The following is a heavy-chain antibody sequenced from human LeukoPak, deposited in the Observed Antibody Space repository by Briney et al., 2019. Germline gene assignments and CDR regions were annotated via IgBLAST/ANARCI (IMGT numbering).Heavy chain of an antibody. J-gene: IGHJ3*02. CDR2: ISSSSSTI. D-gene: IGHD1-26*01. CDR3: ARGGSYYNEAFDI. V-gene: IGHV3-48*01. CDR1: GFTFSSYS. Sequence: GSLRLSCAASGFTFSSYSMNWVRQAPGKGLEWVSYISSSSSTIYYADSVKGRFTISRDNAKNSLYLQMNSLRAEDTAVYYCARGGSYYNEAFDIWGQGTMVTVSS.